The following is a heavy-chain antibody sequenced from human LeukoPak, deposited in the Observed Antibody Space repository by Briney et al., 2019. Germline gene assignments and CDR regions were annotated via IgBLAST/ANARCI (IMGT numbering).Heavy chain of an antibody. CDR3: ARGGGLDV. CDR1: GFTFSSYS. CDR2: INHNGNVN. D-gene: IGHD3-16*01. Sequence: GGSLRLSCAASGFTFSSYSMNWARQAPGKGLEWMASINHNGNVNYYVDSVKGRFTISRDNAKNSLYLQMSNLRAEDTAVYFCARGGGLDVWGQGATVTVSS. J-gene: IGHJ6*02. V-gene: IGHV3-7*03.